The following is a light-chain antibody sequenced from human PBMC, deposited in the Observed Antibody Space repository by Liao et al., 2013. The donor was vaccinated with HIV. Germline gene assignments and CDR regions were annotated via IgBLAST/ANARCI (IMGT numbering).Light chain of an antibody. J-gene: IGLJ2*01. V-gene: IGLV3-21*01. CDR2: YDS. CDR3: QSADSSATVV. CDR1: NTGSET. Sequence: SYELTQPPSVSVAPGKTARITCGGNNTGSETVHWSQQKPGQAPVLVIFYDSDRPSGVPERFSGSSSGTTVTLTISGVQAEDEADYYCQSADSSATVVFGGGTKLTVL.